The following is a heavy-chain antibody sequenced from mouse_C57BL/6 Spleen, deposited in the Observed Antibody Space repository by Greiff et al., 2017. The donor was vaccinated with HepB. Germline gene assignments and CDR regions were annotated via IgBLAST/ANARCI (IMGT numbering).Heavy chain of an antibody. CDR2: IYPGSGST. J-gene: IGHJ4*01. Sequence: QVQLQQPGAELVKPGASVKMSCKASGYTFTSYWITWVKQRPGQGLEWIGDIYPGSGSTNYNEKFKSKATLTVDTSSSTAYMQLSSLTSGDSAVYYCARPYYYGSSPLYYAMDYWGQGTSVTVAS. CDR3: ARPYYYGSSPLYYAMDY. D-gene: IGHD1-1*01. V-gene: IGHV1-55*01. CDR1: GYTFTSYW.